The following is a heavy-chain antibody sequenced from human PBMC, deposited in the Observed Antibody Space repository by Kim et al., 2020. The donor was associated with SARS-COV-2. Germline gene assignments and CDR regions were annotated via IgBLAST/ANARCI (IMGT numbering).Heavy chain of an antibody. CDR1: GGTFSNYA. CDR3: ARAGYCSGGSCYGGRVHYYGMDV. CDR2: SIPIFGTV. J-gene: IGHJ6*02. Sequence: SVKVSCKASGGTFSNYAISWVRQAPGQGLEWMGGSIPIFGTVNYAQKFQGRVMITADESTSTAYMELSSLRSEDTAVYYCARAGYCSGGSCYGGRVHYYGMDVWGQGTTVTVSS. D-gene: IGHD2-15*01. V-gene: IGHV1-69*13.